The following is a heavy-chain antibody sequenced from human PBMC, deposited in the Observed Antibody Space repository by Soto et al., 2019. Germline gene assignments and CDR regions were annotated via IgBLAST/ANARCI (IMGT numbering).Heavy chain of an antibody. J-gene: IGHJ6*02. V-gene: IGHV3-33*06. Sequence: GSLRLSCVASGFTFSNYGIHWVRQAPGKGLEWVAVIWSDGSNKYYAGSVKGRFTISRDNSRNTLFLQMNSLRADDTAVYYCLKEERPHYYYYGMDVWGQGTTVTVSS. CDR3: LKEERPHYYYYGMDV. CDR2: IWSDGSNK. CDR1: GFTFSNYG.